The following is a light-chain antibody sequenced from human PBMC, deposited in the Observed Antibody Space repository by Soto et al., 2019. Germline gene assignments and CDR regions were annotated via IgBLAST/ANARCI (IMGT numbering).Light chain of an antibody. J-gene: IGKJ2*01. Sequence: DIQMTQSPSSLSASVGDRVTITCRASQTISSYVNWYHQKPGKAPKLLIYAASTLSSGVPSRFSGSGSGTDFTLTISSLQPADFATYYCQQSYSTPYTFGQGTKLDIK. V-gene: IGKV1-39*01. CDR1: QTISSY. CDR2: AAS. CDR3: QQSYSTPYT.